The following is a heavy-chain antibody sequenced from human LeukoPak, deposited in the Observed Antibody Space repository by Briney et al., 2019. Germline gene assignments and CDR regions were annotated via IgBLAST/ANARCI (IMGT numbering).Heavy chain of an antibody. CDR2: ISSSSSYI. CDR3: ARDRVVVVPAAPGYYYYYGMDV. V-gene: IGHV3-21*01. Sequence: GGSLRLSCAASGFTVSSNYMSWVRQAPGKGLEWVSSISSSSSYIYYADSVKGRFTISRDNAKNSLYLQMNSLRAEDTAVYYCARDRVVVVPAAPGYYYYYGMDVWGQGTTVTVSS. CDR1: GFTVSSNY. J-gene: IGHJ6*02. D-gene: IGHD2-2*01.